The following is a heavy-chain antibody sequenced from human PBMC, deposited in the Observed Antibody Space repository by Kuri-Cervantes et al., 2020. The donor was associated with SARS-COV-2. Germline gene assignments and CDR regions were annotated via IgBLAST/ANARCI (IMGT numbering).Heavy chain of an antibody. D-gene: IGHD3-3*01. Sequence: ASVKVSCKASGYTFTGYYMHWVRQAPGQGLEWMGWINPNSGGTNYAQKFQERVTITRDMSTSTAYMELSSLRSEDTAVYYRAATDDFWSGYSSSGYYYGMDVWGQGTTVTVSS. J-gene: IGHJ6*02. V-gene: IGHV1-2*02. CDR1: GYTFTGYY. CDR3: AATDDFWSGYSSSGYYYGMDV. CDR2: INPNSGGT.